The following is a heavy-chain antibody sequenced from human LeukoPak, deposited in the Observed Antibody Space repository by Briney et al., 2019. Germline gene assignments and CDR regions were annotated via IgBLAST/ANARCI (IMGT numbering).Heavy chain of an antibody. CDR2: ISGSGGST. D-gene: IGHD2-21*01. CDR3: AKDLGVVVGTRIDY. Sequence: GGSLRLSCAASGFTFSSYAMSWVRQAPGKGLEWVSAISGSGGSTYYADSVKGRFTISRDNSKNTLYLQMNSLRAEDTAVYYCAKDLGVVVGTRIDYWGQGTLVTVSS. CDR1: GFTFSSYA. J-gene: IGHJ4*02. V-gene: IGHV3-23*01.